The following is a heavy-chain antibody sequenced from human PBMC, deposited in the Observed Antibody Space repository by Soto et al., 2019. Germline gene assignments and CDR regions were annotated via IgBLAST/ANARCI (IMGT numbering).Heavy chain of an antibody. CDR1: GGSISSGGYS. D-gene: IGHD5-18*01. V-gene: IGHV4-30-2*01. CDR3: AREGDTASNWFDP. J-gene: IGHJ5*02. Sequence: SETLSLTCAVSGGSISSGGYSWSWIRQPPGKGLEWIGYIYHSGSTYYNPSLKSRVTISVDRSKNQSSLKLSSVTAADTAVYYCAREGDTASNWFDPWGQGTLVTVSS. CDR2: IYHSGST.